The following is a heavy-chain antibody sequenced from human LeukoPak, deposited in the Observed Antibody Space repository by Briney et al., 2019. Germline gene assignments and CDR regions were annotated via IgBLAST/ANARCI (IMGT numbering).Heavy chain of an antibody. CDR1: GFTFSDYY. J-gene: IGHJ3*02. Sequence: GGSLRLSCAASGFTFSDYYMSWIRQAPGKGLEWVSAISGSGGSTYYADSVKGRFTISRDNSKNTLYLQMNSLRAEDTAVYYCARGGSDYVSAFDIWGQGTMVTVSS. D-gene: IGHD3-16*01. CDR2: ISGSGGST. CDR3: ARGGSDYVSAFDI. V-gene: IGHV3-23*01.